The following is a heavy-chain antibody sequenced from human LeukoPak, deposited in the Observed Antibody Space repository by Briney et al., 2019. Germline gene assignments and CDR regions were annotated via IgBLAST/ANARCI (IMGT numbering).Heavy chain of an antibody. D-gene: IGHD5-24*01. CDR3: ATCRDGYNLLDY. CDR2: ITGSGDST. Sequence: PGGALRLSCAASGFTFTNYVMTWVRQAPGRGVEWGSGITGSGDSTFYADSVKGRFTISRGNSKNTLYLQMNSLRAEDTAIYYCATCRDGYNLLDYWGQGTLVTVSS. V-gene: IGHV3-23*01. CDR1: GFTFTNYV. J-gene: IGHJ4*02.